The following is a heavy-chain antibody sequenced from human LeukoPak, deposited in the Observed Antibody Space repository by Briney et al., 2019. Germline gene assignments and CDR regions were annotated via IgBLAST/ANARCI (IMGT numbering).Heavy chain of an antibody. CDR3: ARGRGLDC. CDR1: GGSFSGYY. J-gene: IGHJ4*02. Sequence: PSETLSLTCAVYGGSFSGYYWSWIRRPPGKGLEWIGEINHSGSTNYKPSLKSRVTISVDTSKNQFSLKLSSVTAADTAVYYCARGRGLDCSGEGALVTVSS. V-gene: IGHV4-34*01. CDR2: INHSGST.